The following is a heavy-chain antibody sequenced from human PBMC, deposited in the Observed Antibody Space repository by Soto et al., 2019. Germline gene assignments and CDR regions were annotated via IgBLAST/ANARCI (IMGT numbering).Heavy chain of an antibody. CDR1: GASIFNNVPS. CDR3: ARGGPQYFDF. Sequence: TSETLSLTCTISGASIFNNVPSWNWLRLLPGGGLEWIGALHYRERPYYNPSLRSRVTMSVNTPKSQVSLSLTSLTAADTATYFCARGGPQYFDFWGQGILVTVSS. V-gene: IGHV4-39*07. D-gene: IGHD2-15*01. J-gene: IGHJ4*02. CDR2: LHYRERP.